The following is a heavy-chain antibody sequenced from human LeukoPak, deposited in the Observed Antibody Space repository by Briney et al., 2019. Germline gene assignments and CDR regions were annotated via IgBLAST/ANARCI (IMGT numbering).Heavy chain of an antibody. Sequence: GGSLRLSCAASGFTFSTSAMNWVRQSPRKGLEWVSFISSTSSYISYADSVKGRFTISRDNAKNSLSLHVNSLRAEDTAVYYCARATTFFDIWGQGTMVTVSS. CDR3: ARATTFFDI. D-gene: IGHD1-14*01. CDR1: GFTFSTSA. V-gene: IGHV3-21*01. CDR2: ISSTSSYI. J-gene: IGHJ3*02.